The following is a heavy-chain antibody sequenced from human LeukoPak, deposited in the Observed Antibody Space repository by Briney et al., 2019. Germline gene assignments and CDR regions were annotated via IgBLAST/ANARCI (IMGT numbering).Heavy chain of an antibody. CDR1: GFIVSDNY. Sequence: GGSLRLSCAASGFIVSDNYMSWVRQAPGQGLEWVSVIYSGGSTYYADSVKGRFTISRDNSKNTVFLRLNRLRAEDTAVYYCARYHYDSSGYPYYFDYWGQGTLVTVSS. V-gene: IGHV3-53*01. CDR3: ARYHYDSSGYPYYFDY. D-gene: IGHD3-22*01. J-gene: IGHJ4*02. CDR2: IYSGGST.